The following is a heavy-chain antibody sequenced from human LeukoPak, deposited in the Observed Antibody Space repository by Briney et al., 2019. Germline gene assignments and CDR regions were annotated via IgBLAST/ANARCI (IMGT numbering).Heavy chain of an antibody. D-gene: IGHD2/OR15-2a*01. V-gene: IGHV1-69*01. CDR3: ASRYFTIYTSGFDY. Sequence: SVKVSCKASGGTFSSYAISWVRQAPGQGLEWMGGIIPIFGTANYAQKFQGRVTITADESTSTAYMELSSLRSEDTSVYYCASRYFTIYTSGFDYWGQGTLVTVSS. J-gene: IGHJ4*02. CDR1: GGTFSSYA. CDR2: IIPIFGTA.